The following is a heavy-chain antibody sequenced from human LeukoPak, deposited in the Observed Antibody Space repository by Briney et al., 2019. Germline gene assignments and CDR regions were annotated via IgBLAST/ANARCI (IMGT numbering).Heavy chain of an antibody. CDR2: MNPNSGNT. V-gene: IGHV1-8*01. J-gene: IGHJ5*02. CDR3: ARGPNKSDGGNSGSAWFDP. Sequence: ASVKVSCKASGYSFSSYDINWVRQATGQGLEWMGWMNPNSGNTGYAQKFQGRVTMTRNTSISTAYMELSSLRSEDTAVYYCARGPNKSDGGNSGSAWFDPWGQGTLVTVSS. D-gene: IGHD4-23*01. CDR1: GYSFSSYD.